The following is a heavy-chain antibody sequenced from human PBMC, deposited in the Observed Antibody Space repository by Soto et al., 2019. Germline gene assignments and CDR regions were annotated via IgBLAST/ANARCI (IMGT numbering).Heavy chain of an antibody. CDR1: GFTFKHYA. J-gene: IGHJ3*02. V-gene: IGHV3-23*01. CDR2: ISGSLGSA. D-gene: IGHD3-3*01. CDR3: AKDSRLPGFGLLIHAFDI. Sequence: EMQLLESGGDLGQPGGSLRLSCSGSGFTFKHYAMSWVRQAPGEGLEWVSTISGSLGSAYYAASVEGRFTISGDNSNNTLYLQMNSLRVEDTATYYCAKDSRLPGFGLLIHAFDIWGHGTMVTVSS.